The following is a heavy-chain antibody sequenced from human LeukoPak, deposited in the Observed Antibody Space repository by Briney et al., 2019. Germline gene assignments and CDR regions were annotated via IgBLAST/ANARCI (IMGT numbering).Heavy chain of an antibody. J-gene: IGHJ3*02. V-gene: IGHV4-61*01. Sequence: SETLSLTCTVSGGSVSSGSYYWSCIRQPPGKGLEWIGYIYYSGSTNYNPSLKSRVTISVDTSKNQFSLKLSSVTAADTAVYYCASPDYGDYSPWGAFDIWGQGTMVTVSS. CDR2: IYYSGST. CDR1: GGSVSSGSYY. CDR3: ASPDYGDYSPWGAFDI. D-gene: IGHD4-17*01.